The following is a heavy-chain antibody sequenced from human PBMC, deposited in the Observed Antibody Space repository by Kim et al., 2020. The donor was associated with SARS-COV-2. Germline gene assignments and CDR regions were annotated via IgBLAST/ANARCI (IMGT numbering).Heavy chain of an antibody. D-gene: IGHD3-22*01. CDR1: GFTVSSNY. CDR2: IYSGGST. J-gene: IGHJ4*02. Sequence: GGSLRLSCAASGFTVSSNYMSWVRQAPGKGLEWVSVIYSGGSTYYADSVKGRFTISRDNSKNTLYLQMNSLRAEDTAVYYCAREISWLLGVYWGQGTLVTVSS. V-gene: IGHV3-66*01. CDR3: AREISWLLGVY.